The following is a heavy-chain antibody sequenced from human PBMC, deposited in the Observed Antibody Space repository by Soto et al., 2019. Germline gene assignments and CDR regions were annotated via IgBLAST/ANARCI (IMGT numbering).Heavy chain of an antibody. V-gene: IGHV3-30*18. J-gene: IGHJ5*02. D-gene: IGHD2-15*01. CDR1: GFTFSSYG. Sequence: GGSLRLSCAASGFTFSSYGMHWVRQAPGKGREWVAGISYDGSNKYYADSVKGRFTISRDNSKNTLYLQMNSLRAEDTAVYYCAKDGGYCSGGSCLARRNRQIKNWFDPWGQGTLVT. CDR2: ISYDGSNK. CDR3: AKDGGYCSGGSCLARRNRQIKNWFDP.